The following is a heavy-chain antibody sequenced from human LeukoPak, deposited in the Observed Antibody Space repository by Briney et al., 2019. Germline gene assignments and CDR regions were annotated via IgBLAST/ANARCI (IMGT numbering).Heavy chain of an antibody. CDR3: ARLTIFGVVIKYYYGMDV. D-gene: IGHD3-3*01. CDR2: IYYSGCT. Sequence: PSETLSLTCTVSGGSISSYYWSWIRQPPGKGLEWIGYIYYSGCTNYNPSLKSRVTISVDTSKNQFSLKLSSVTAADTAVYYCARLTIFGVVIKYYYGMDVWGQGTTVTVSS. J-gene: IGHJ6*02. V-gene: IGHV4-59*08. CDR1: GGSISSYY.